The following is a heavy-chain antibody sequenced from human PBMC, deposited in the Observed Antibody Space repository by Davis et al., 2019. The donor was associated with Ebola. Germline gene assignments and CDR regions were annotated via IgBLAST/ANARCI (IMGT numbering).Heavy chain of an antibody. Sequence: GESLKISCAASGFTFSSYGMHWVRQAPGTGLEWVAVISYDGSNKYYADSVKGRFNISRDNSKNTLYLQMNSLRAEDTAVYYCAKDLGGGNSMVFDYWGQGTLVTVSS. CDR3: AKDLGGGNSMVFDY. J-gene: IGHJ4*02. V-gene: IGHV3-30*18. D-gene: IGHD4-23*01. CDR1: GFTFSSYG. CDR2: ISYDGSNK.